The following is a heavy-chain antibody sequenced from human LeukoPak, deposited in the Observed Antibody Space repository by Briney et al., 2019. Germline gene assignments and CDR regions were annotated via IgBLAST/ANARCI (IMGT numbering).Heavy chain of an antibody. CDR3: ARDKGSSSWTEYYFDY. V-gene: IGHV3-30-3*01. D-gene: IGHD6-13*01. J-gene: IGHJ4*02. CDR2: ISYDGSNK. CDR1: GFTFSSYA. Sequence: GGSLRLSCAASGFTFSSYAMHWVRQAPGKGLEWVAVISYDGSNKYYADSVKGRFTISRDNSKNTLYLQMNSLRAEDTAVYYCARDKGSSSWTEYYFDYWGQGTLVTVSS.